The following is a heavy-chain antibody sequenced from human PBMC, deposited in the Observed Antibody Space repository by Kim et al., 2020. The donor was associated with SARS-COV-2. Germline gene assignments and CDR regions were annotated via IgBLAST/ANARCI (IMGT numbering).Heavy chain of an antibody. J-gene: IGHJ6*02. Sequence: YYGDSVKGRFNISRDNTKSTLYLQMNSLRAEDSAVYYCAREGFYSGLDVWGQGTTVTVSS. V-gene: IGHV3-21*01. CDR3: AREGFYSGLDV.